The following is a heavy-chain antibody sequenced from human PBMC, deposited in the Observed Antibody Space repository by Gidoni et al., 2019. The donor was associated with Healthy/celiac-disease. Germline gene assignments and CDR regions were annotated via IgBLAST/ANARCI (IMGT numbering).Heavy chain of an antibody. CDR2: ISAYNGNT. J-gene: IGHJ4*02. CDR1: GYTFTSYG. Sequence: QFQLVQSGAEVKKPGASVTVSCKASGYTFTSYGISWVRHAPGQGLEWMGWISAYNGNTNYAQKLQGRVTMTTDTSTSTAYMELRSLRADDTSVYYCARADDILTGYPSGYWGQGTLVTVSS. V-gene: IGHV1-18*01. CDR3: ARADDILTGYPSGY. D-gene: IGHD3-9*01.